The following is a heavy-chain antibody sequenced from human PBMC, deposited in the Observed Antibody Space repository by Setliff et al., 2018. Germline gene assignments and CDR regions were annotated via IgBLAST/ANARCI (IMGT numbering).Heavy chain of an antibody. Sequence: SETLSLTCAVYGGSFSTYYWNWIRQPPGKGLEWIGEINHSGSTNYNPYLKSRVTRSVDTSKNQFSLKLSTVTAADTALYYCTVYNTGSSKDHYWGQGTPVTVSS. CDR3: TVYNTGSSKDHY. D-gene: IGHD2-8*02. J-gene: IGHJ4*02. CDR2: INHSGST. CDR1: GGSFSTYY. V-gene: IGHV4-34*01.